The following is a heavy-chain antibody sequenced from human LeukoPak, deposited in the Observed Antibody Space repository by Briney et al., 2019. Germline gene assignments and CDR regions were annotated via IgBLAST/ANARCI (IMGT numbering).Heavy chain of an antibody. CDR2: ISGSGGST. D-gene: IGHD3-3*01. CDR3: AKDFTYDFWSGYYGLDY. J-gene: IGHJ4*02. V-gene: IGHV3-23*01. Sequence: GGSLRLSCAASGFTFSSYAMYWVRQAPGKGLEWVSSISGSGGSTYYADSVKGRFTISRDNSKNTLYLQMNSLRAEDTAVYYCAKDFTYDFWSGYYGLDYWGQGTLVTVSS. CDR1: GFTFSSYA.